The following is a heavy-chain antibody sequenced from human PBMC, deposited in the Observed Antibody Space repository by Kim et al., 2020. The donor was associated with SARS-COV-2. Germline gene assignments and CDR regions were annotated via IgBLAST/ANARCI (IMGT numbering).Heavy chain of an antibody. Sequence: SETLSLTCTVSGGSISSSSYYWGWIRQPPGKGLEWIGSIYYSGSTYYNPSLKSRVTISVDTSKNQFSLKLSSVTAADTAVYYCASYREYQLLYDWFDPWGQGTLVTVSS. D-gene: IGHD2-2*02. CDR1: GGSISSSSYY. CDR2: IYYSGST. J-gene: IGHJ5*02. V-gene: IGHV4-39*01. CDR3: ASYREYQLLYDWFDP.